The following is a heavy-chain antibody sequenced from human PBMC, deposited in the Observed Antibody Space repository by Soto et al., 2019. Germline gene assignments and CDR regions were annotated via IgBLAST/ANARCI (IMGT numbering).Heavy chain of an antibody. D-gene: IGHD3-22*01. CDR1: GYSFTSYW. CDR3: ARLADSSGYWAYYFDY. J-gene: IGHJ4*02. V-gene: IGHV5-51*01. Sequence: PGESLKISCKGSGYSFTSYWIGWVRQMPGKGLEWMGIIYPGDSDTRYSPSFQGQVTISADKSISTAYLQWSSLKASDTAMYYCARLADSSGYWAYYFDYWGQGTLVTVSS. CDR2: IYPGDSDT.